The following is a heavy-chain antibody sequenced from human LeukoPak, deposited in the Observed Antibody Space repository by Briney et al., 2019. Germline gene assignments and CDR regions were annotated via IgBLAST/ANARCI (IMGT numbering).Heavy chain of an antibody. J-gene: IGHJ4*02. CDR1: GFTVSSYW. Sequence: AGSLRLSCAASGFTVSSYWMNWVRQAPGEGLQWVAKIKQDGSERYYVDSVKGRFTISRDNAKNSLYLQMNSLRAEDTAVYYCARESTGSGYSYGLHWGQGTLVTVSS. V-gene: IGHV3-7*04. D-gene: IGHD5-18*01. CDR3: ARESTGSGYSYGLH. CDR2: IKQDGSER.